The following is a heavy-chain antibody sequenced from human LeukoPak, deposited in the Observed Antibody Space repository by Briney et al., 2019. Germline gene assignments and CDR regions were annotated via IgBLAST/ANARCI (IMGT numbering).Heavy chain of an antibody. V-gene: IGHV4-61*02. Sequence: PSETLSLTCTVSGASISSGSYYWSWIRQPAGEGLEWIGRIYTSASTNYNPSLKSRVTISVDTAKNQFSLKLSSVTAADTAVYYCATTGLLVAPIWGQGTMVTVSS. CDR3: ATTGLLVAPI. D-gene: IGHD5-12*01. CDR1: GASISSGSYY. J-gene: IGHJ3*02. CDR2: IYTSAST.